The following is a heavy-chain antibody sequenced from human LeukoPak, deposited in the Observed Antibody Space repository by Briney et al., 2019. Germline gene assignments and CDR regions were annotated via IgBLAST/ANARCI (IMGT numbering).Heavy chain of an antibody. Sequence: SETLSLTCTVSGGSISSYYWSWIRQPPGKGLEWIGYIYYSGSTNYNPSLKSRVTISVDTSKNQFSLKLSSVTAADTAVYYCATVSSSGWYFIDYWGQGTLVTVSS. CDR1: GGSISSYY. CDR3: ATVSSSGWYFIDY. D-gene: IGHD6-19*01. V-gene: IGHV4-59*08. J-gene: IGHJ4*02. CDR2: IYYSGST.